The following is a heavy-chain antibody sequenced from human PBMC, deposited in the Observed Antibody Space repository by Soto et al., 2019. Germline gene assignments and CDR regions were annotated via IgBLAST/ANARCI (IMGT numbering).Heavy chain of an antibody. J-gene: IGHJ4*02. CDR1: GFTFTDSA. Sequence: EVQLVESGGGWVQPGGSLKLSCAASGFTFTDSAIHWVRQASGKGPEWVGRIRNKVNTYATAYAASVKGRFTISRDDATGTTYLQMNSLKTEDTAVYYCSRRRDWTATDPLDYWGQGTLVTVSS. V-gene: IGHV3-73*02. CDR3: SRRRDWTATDPLDY. CDR2: IRNKVNTYAT. D-gene: IGHD2-21*01.